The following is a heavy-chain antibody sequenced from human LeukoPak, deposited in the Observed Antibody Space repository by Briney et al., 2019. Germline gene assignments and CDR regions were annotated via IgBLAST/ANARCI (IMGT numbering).Heavy chain of an antibody. CDR3: ARTDRGYSYGLVAPHLSLDY. CDR1: GYIFTSYY. V-gene: IGHV1-69*06. Sequence: GASVKVSCKASGYIFTSYYIHWVRQAPGQGLEWMGGIIPIFGTANYAQKFQGRVTITADKSTSTAYMELSSLRAEDTAVYYCARTDRGYSYGLVAPHLSLDYWGQGTLVTVSS. CDR2: IIPIFGTA. J-gene: IGHJ4*02. D-gene: IGHD5-18*01.